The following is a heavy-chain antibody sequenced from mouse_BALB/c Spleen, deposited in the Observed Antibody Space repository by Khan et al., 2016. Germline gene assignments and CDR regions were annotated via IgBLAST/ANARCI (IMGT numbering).Heavy chain of an antibody. CDR2: INPDSRTI. CDR3: LVSGYDGFLAF. V-gene: IGHV4-1*02. D-gene: IGHD6-2*01. CDR1: GFDFRRYW. Sequence: EVQLLESGGGLVQPGGSLKLSCAASGFDFRRYWMSWVRQAPGKGLEWIGEINPDSRTINYTPSLTDKFTISRDNTKTTLYLQMSKVRSEDTALYYWLVSGYDGFLAFWGPGTRV. J-gene: IGHJ3*01.